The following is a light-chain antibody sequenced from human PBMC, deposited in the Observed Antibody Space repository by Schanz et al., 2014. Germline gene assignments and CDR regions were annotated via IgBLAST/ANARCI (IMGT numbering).Light chain of an antibody. CDR3: QRYGDSYT. V-gene: IGKV3-20*01. CDR1: QSVTTN. J-gene: IGKJ2*01. CDR2: GGS. Sequence: EIVLTQSPGTLSLSPGERATLSCRASQSVTTNLAWYQQKPGQAPRLLIYGGSSRATGIPDRFSGSGSGTDFTLTISRREREDVAGYYVQRYGDSYTFGQGPKLAIK.